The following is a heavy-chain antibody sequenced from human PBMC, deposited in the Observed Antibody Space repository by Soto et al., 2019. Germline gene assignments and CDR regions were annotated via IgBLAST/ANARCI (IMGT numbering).Heavy chain of an antibody. J-gene: IGHJ6*02. V-gene: IGHV3-49*03. CDR2: IRSKAYGGTT. CDR3: TRQHIVLVPAAMDYYYYGMDV. CDR1: GFTFGDYA. Sequence: GGSLRLSCTASGFTFGDYAMSWFRQAPGKGLEWVGFIRSKAYGGTTEYAASVKGRFTISRDDSKSIAYLQMNSLKTEDTAVYYCTRQHIVLVPAAMDYYYYGMDVWGQGTTVTVSS. D-gene: IGHD2-2*01.